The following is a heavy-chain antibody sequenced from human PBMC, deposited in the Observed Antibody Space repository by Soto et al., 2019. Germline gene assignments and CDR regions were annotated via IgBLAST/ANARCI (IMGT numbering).Heavy chain of an antibody. CDR2: INPSGGST. J-gene: IGHJ2*01. D-gene: IGHD4-17*01. CDR1: GYIFTNYY. CDR3: ARAATVTTQYFAL. Sequence: ASVKVSCKASGYIFTNYYMHWVRQAPGQGLEWMGIINPSGGSTSHAQRFQGRVTMTRDTSTSTVYMELSSLRSEDTAVYYCARAATVTTQYFALWGRGTLVTVSS. V-gene: IGHV1-46*03.